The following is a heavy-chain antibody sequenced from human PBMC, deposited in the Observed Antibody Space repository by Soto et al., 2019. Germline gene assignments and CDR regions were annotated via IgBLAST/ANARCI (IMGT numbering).Heavy chain of an antibody. Sequence: PSETLSLTCTVSGGSISSSSYYWGWIRQPPGKGLEWIGSIYYSGSTYYNPSLKSRVTISVDTSKNQFSLKLSSVTAADTAVYYCARPKRYGDAFDSCGQGTMVTVSS. J-gene: IGHJ3*02. CDR2: IYYSGST. CDR1: GGSISSSSYY. V-gene: IGHV4-39*01. CDR3: ARPKRYGDAFDS. D-gene: IGHD1-1*01.